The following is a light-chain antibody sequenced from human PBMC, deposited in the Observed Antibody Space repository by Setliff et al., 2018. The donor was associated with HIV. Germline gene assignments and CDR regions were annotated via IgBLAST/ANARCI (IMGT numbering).Light chain of an antibody. CDR3: CSYSRGSTYV. CDR1: SNDIGRFNY. J-gene: IGLJ1*01. CDR2: DVN. V-gene: IGLV2-14*03. Sequence: QSALTQPASVTGAPGQSITISCTGTSNDIGRFNYVSCYKQFPGKGPTLVIFDVNQRPSGVSNRFSGSKSGNIASLIISGLQAEDEADYFCCSYSRGSTYVFGTGTKVTV.